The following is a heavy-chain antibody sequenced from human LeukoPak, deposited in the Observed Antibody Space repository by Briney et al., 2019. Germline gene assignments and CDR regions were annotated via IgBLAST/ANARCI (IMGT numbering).Heavy chain of an antibody. V-gene: IGHV3-21*01. J-gene: IGHJ4*02. CDR3: ARNRDSYLSDFDY. CDR2: ISSSSSYI. CDR1: GFTFSSYS. Sequence: GGSLRLSCAASGFTFSSYSMNWVRQAPGKGLEWVSSISSSSSYIYYADSVKGRFTISRDNAKNSLYLQMNSLRAEDTAVYYCARNRDSYLSDFDYWGQGTLVTVSS. D-gene: IGHD5-24*01.